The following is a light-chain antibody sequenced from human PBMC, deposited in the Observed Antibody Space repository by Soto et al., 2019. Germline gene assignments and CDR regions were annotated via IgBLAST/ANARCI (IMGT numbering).Light chain of an antibody. CDR2: KAS. CDR1: QSINMW. Sequence: DIQMTQSPSTLSASVGDRVTITCRASQSINMWLAWYQQKPGKAPKLLIYKASFLESGVPSRLSGSGSGTDLTLTIRSLQPHDSATYYCQQYSSYPHTFGQGTKLAIK. J-gene: IGKJ2*01. V-gene: IGKV1-5*03. CDR3: QQYSSYPHT.